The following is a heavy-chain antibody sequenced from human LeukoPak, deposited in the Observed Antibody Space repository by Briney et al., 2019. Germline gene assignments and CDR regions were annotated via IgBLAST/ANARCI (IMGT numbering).Heavy chain of an antibody. CDR1: GGSITSYF. D-gene: IGHD2-15*01. J-gene: IGHJ1*01. CDR2: IYHSGTT. Sequence: PSETLSLTCSVSGGSITSYFWTWIRQPPGKGLEWIGYIYHSGTTNYNPSLKSRVTMSADTSKNQFSLKLSSVTAADTAVYYCAQKAPYSPGYSQDWGQGTLVTVSS. V-gene: IGHV4-59*01. CDR3: AQKAPYSPGYSQD.